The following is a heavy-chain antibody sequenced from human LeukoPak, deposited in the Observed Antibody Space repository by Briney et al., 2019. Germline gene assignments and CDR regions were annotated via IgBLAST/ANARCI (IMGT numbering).Heavy chain of an antibody. CDR3: AKLGSPRAY. J-gene: IGHJ4*02. CDR1: GRSIGTYY. V-gene: IGHV4-59*01. CDR2: IYYFEKT. Sequence: SETLSLTCTVSGRSIGTYYWSWIRQPPGKGLEWIGHIYYFEKTDYNPSLESRVTISVDAAKNHFSLKLRSVTPLDTADYYFAKLGSPRAYWGQGILVTVSS. D-gene: IGHD1-26*01.